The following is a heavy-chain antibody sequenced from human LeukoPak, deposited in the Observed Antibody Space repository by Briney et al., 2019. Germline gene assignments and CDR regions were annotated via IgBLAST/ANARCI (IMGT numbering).Heavy chain of an antibody. J-gene: IGHJ5*02. D-gene: IGHD2-15*01. CDR1: GFNFNIYW. CDR3: ARGLGYCSGGSCRNWFDP. CDR2: INLPGTEH. V-gene: IGHV3-7*01. Sequence: GGSLRLSCAASGFNFNIYWMSWVRQAPGKGLEWVANINLPGTEHNYVDSVKGRFTISRDNAKDSLYLQMNDLRAEDTAMYYCARGLGYCSGGSCRNWFDPWGQGTLVTVSS.